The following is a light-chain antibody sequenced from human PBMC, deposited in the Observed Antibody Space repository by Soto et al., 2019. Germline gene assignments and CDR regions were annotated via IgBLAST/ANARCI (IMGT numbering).Light chain of an antibody. CDR2: RAS. V-gene: IGKV3D-11*01. J-gene: IGKJ2*01. CDR1: QGIGVS. Sequence: DIVLTQSPDTLSVSQGERATLSCRASQGIGVSLAWYQHKPGQAPRLVIYRASNRAAGIPARFSGSGSGTYFTPTITSLEPEDIEIFFCHQRGYWPYTFGQGTNLEIK. CDR3: HQRGYWPYT.